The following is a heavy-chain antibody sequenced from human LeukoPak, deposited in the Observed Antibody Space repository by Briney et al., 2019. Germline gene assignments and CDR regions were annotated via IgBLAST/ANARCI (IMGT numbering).Heavy chain of an antibody. D-gene: IGHD4/OR15-4a*01. V-gene: IGHV3-23*01. J-gene: IGHJ4*02. Sequence: GGTLRLSCAASGFTFSSYAMNWVRQAPGKGLEWVSAINAGGGSTYYADSVKGRFTISRDNSKNTLYLQMNSLRAEDTAVYYCAGAVGSDYVDYWGQGTLVTVSS. CDR1: GFTFSSYA. CDR2: INAGGGST. CDR3: AGAVGSDYVDY.